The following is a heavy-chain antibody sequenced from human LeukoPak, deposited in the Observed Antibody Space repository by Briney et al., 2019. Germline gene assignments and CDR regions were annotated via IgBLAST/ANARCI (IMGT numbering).Heavy chain of an antibody. CDR1: GFTFSSYW. V-gene: IGHV3-74*01. J-gene: IGHJ6*02. CDR3: ARDLSYGMDV. CDR2: IDSFGGNT. Sequence: PGGSLRLSCAASGFTFSSYWMHWVRQAPGKGLVWVSYIDSFGGNTNYADSVRGRFTISRDNAENTLYLQMNSLRAEDTAVYLCARDLSYGMDVWGQGTTVTVSS.